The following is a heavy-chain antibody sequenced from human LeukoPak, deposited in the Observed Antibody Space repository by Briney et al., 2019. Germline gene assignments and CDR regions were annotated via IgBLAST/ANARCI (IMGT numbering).Heavy chain of an antibody. V-gene: IGHV3-74*01. Sequence: GGSLRLSCAASGFTFSSYWMHWVRHAPGQGLEWVSRINSDGSSTSYADSVKGRFTISRDNSKGTLYLQMSSLRAEDTAIYCCAKDAARGAAAGTRGDYWDQGTLVSVSS. CDR2: INSDGSST. J-gene: IGHJ4*02. D-gene: IGHD6-13*01. CDR1: GFTFSSYW. CDR3: AKDAARGAAAGTRGDY.